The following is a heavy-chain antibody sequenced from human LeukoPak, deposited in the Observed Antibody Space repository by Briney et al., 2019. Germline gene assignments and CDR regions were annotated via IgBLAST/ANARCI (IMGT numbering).Heavy chain of an antibody. CDR2: IYYSGST. V-gene: IGHV4-31*03. D-gene: IGHD5-12*01. Sequence: SQTLSLTCTVSGGSISSGDYYWSWIRQHPGKGLEWIGYIYYSGSTYYNPSLKSRVTISVDTSKNQFSLKLSSVTAADTAVYYCARGYSGYEVWFDPWGQGTLVTVSS. CDR1: GGSISSGDYY. CDR3: ARGYSGYEVWFDP. J-gene: IGHJ5*02.